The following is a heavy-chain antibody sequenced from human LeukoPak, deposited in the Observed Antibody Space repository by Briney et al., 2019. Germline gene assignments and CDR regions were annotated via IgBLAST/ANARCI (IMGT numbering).Heavy chain of an antibody. CDR1: GGSISSYY. D-gene: IGHD2-2*01. J-gene: IGHJ6*03. CDR2: IYYSGST. V-gene: IGHV4-59*01. Sequence: PSETLSLTCTVSGGSISSYYWSWIRQPPGKGLEWIGYIYYSGSTNYNPSLKSRVTISVDTSKNQFSLKLSSVTAADTAVYYCARGFPFPIVVVPAARYYMDVWGKGTTVTISS. CDR3: ARGFPFPIVVVPAARYYMDV.